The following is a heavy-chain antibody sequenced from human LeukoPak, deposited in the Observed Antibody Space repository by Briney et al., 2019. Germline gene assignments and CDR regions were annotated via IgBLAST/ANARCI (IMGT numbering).Heavy chain of an antibody. CDR1: GFTFTAYA. CDR3: ARGRGWVDH. D-gene: IGHD3-16*01. J-gene: IGHJ4*02. V-gene: IGHV3-7*01. CDR2: IHDDGIVT. Sequence: PGGSLRLSCAASGFTFTAYAMSWFRQTPEKGLEWVANIHDDGIVTHYVDSVKGRFTISRDNAGNSVNLQLNSLRVEDTALYYCARGRGWVDHWGQGTLVTVSS.